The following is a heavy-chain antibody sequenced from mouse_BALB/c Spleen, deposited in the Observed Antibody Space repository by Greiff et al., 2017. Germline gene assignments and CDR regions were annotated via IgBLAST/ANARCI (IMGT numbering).Heavy chain of an antibody. CDR3: AREDKSYFDY. D-gene: IGHD3-3*01. CDR2: IYPGDGDT. J-gene: IGHJ2*01. CDR1: GYAFSSSW. V-gene: IGHV1-82*01. Sequence: VKLQESGPELVKPGASVKISCKASGYAFSSSWMNWVKQRPGQGLEWIGRIYPGDGDTNYNGKFKGKATLTADKSSSTAYMQLSSLTSVDSAVYFCAREDKSYFDYWGQGTTLTVSS.